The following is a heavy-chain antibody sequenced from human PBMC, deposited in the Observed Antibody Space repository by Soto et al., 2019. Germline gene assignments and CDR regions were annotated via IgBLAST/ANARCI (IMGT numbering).Heavy chain of an antibody. V-gene: IGHV3-23*01. J-gene: IGHJ4*02. Sequence: EVQLLESGGGLVQPGGSLRLSCAASGFTFSSYAMSWVRQAPGKGLEWVSAISGSGGSTYYADSVKGRFTISRDNSKNTLYLQMNSLRAEDTAVYYCAKGLVLGYCSSTSCRPLRGGPYYFDYWGQGTLVTVSS. CDR2: ISGSGGST. CDR3: AKGLVLGYCSSTSCRPLRGGPYYFDY. CDR1: GFTFSSYA. D-gene: IGHD2-2*01.